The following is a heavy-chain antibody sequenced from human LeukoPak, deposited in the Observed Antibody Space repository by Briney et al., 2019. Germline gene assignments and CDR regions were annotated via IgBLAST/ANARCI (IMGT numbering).Heavy chain of an antibody. CDR2: IKQDGSEK. CDR3: ATPPFSVGLDS. D-gene: IGHD2/OR15-2a*01. Sequence: GGSLRLSCAASGITFRNYWMSWVRQAPGKGLEWVANIKQDGSEKYYMDSVKGRFTISRDNAKNSLYLQMNSLRAEDTAVYYCATPPFSVGLDSWGQGTLVTVSS. V-gene: IGHV3-7*01. CDR1: GITFRNYW. J-gene: IGHJ4*02.